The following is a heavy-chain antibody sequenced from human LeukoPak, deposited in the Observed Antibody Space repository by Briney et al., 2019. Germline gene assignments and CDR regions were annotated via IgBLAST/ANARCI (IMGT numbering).Heavy chain of an antibody. CDR2: ITASGVTT. CDR3: AKEFKWELPVGDYYYYGMDV. V-gene: IGHV3-23*01. D-gene: IGHD1-26*01. CDR1: GFTFSSYA. Sequence: GGSLRLSCAASGFTFSSYAMSWVRQAPGKGLEWISTITASGVTTYYADSVKGRFTISRDNSKNTLYLQMNSLRAEDTAVYYCAKEFKWELPVGDYYYYGMDVWGQGTTVTVSS. J-gene: IGHJ6*02.